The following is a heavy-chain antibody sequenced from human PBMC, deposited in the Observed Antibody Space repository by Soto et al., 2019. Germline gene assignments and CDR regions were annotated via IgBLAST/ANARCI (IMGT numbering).Heavy chain of an antibody. J-gene: IGHJ4*02. CDR3: ARQKYLTTGPLAFDY. CDR1: GGSISSYY. D-gene: IGHD4-17*01. V-gene: IGHV4-59*08. CDR2: IYYSGST. Sequence: SETLSLTCTVSGGSISSYYWSWIRQPPGKGLEWIGYIYYSGSTNYNPSLKSRVTISVDTAKNQFSLKLSSVTAADTAVYYCARQKYLTTGPLAFDYWGQGTLVTVSS.